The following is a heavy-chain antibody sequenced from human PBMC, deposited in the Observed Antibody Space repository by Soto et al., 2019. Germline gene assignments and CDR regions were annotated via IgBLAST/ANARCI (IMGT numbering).Heavy chain of an antibody. D-gene: IGHD5-12*01. CDR2: IIPILGIA. CDR3: ARGTRGYSGYDSY. CDR1: GGTFSSYT. Sequence: GASVKVSCKASGGTFSSYTISWVRQAPGQGLEWMGRIIPILGIANYAQKFQGRVTITADKSTSTAYMELSSLRSEDTAVYYCARGTRGYSGYDSYWGQGTLVTVSS. J-gene: IGHJ4*02. V-gene: IGHV1-69*02.